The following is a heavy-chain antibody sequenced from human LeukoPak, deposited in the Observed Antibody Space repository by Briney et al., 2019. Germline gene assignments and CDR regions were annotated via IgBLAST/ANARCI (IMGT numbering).Heavy chain of an antibody. CDR3: ARSPRNRHFDY. J-gene: IGHJ4*02. Sequence: GGSLRLSCAASGFTVSSNYMSWVRQAPGKGLEWVSVIYRGGSTYYADSVKGRFTISRDNSKNTLYLPMNRLRAEDTAVYYCARSPRNRHFDYWGQGTLVTVSS. CDR1: GFTVSSNY. V-gene: IGHV3-66*02. D-gene: IGHD2/OR15-2a*01. CDR2: IYRGGST.